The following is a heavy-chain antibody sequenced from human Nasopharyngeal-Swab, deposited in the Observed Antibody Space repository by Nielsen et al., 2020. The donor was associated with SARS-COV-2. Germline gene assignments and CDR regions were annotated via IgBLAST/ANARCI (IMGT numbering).Heavy chain of an antibody. Sequence: GGSLRLSCAGSGFTLSTYWMSWVRQAPGKGLEWVANIKQDGSEKYYVDSVKGRFTISRDNAKNSLYLQMNSLRAEDTAVYYCARDFVGQMDVWGQGTTVTVSS. V-gene: IGHV3-7*03. CDR1: GFTLSTYW. J-gene: IGHJ6*02. D-gene: IGHD3-10*01. CDR2: IKQDGSEK. CDR3: ARDFVGQMDV.